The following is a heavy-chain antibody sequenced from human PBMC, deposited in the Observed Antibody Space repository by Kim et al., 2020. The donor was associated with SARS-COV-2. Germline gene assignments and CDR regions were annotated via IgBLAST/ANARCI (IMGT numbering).Heavy chain of an antibody. CDR2: ISYDGSNK. CDR1: GFTFSSYA. J-gene: IGHJ4*02. Sequence: GGSLRLSCAASGFTFSSYAMHWVRQAPGKGLEWVAVISYDGSNKYYADSVKGRFTISRDNSKNTLYLQMNSLRAEDTAVYYCARDRASYDSSGYYEGFDYWGQGTLVTVSS. V-gene: IGHV3-30*04. D-gene: IGHD3-22*01. CDR3: ARDRASYDSSGYYEGFDY.